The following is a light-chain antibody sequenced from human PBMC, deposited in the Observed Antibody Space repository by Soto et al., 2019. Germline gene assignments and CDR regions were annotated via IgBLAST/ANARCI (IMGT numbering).Light chain of an antibody. Sequence: DIQMPQSPSTLSGSVGDRVTITCLASQTISSWLAWYQQKPGKAPKLLIYKASTLKSGVPSRCSGSGSGTEFTLTISSLQTDDFATDDCQHYNSYSEAFGQGTKVELK. J-gene: IGKJ1*01. V-gene: IGKV1-5*03. CDR1: QTISSW. CDR3: QHYNSYSEA. CDR2: KAS.